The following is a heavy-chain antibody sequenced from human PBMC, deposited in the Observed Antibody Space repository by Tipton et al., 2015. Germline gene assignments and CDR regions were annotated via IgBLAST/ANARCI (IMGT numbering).Heavy chain of an antibody. J-gene: IGHJ5*02. CDR1: GESLSTYY. CDR3: AREYGWDWFDP. CDR2: INHSGTT. D-gene: IGHD3-16*01. V-gene: IGHV4-34*09. Sequence: TLSLTCVVYGESLSTYYWNWIRQPPGKGLEWIGEINHSGTTYYNPSLQSRVSISVDTSREQFSLKLSSVTAADTAVYYCAREYGWDWFDPWGQGTLVTVSS.